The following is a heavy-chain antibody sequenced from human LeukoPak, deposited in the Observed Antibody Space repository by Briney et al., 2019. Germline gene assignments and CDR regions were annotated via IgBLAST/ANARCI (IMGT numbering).Heavy chain of an antibody. CDR3: YYYDSSGYYFAVDY. J-gene: IGHJ4*02. Sequence: QAGGSLRLSCAASGFTFSSYTMSWVRQAPGKGLEWVSAISGSGGSTYYADSVKGRFTISRDNSKNTLYLQMNSLGAEDTAVYYCYYYDSSGYYFAVDYWGQGTLVTVSS. CDR2: ISGSGGST. D-gene: IGHD3-22*01. V-gene: IGHV3-23*01. CDR1: GFTFSSYT.